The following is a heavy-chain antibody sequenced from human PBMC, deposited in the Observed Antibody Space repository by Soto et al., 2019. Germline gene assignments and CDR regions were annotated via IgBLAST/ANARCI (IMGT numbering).Heavy chain of an antibody. J-gene: IGHJ6*02. CDR2: MNPNSGNT. D-gene: IGHD2-2*02. CDR3: ASVYCSSASCDTRYYYGRDV. Sequence: QVQLVQSGAEVKKPGASVKVSCKASGYTFTSYDINWVRQATGQGLEWMGWMNPNSGNTGYAQQFQGRVTMTRSTSVSTAYMELGRLRSEGAGVYYCASVYCSSASCDTRYYYGRDVWGQGTTVTVSS. CDR1: GYTFTSYD. V-gene: IGHV1-8*01.